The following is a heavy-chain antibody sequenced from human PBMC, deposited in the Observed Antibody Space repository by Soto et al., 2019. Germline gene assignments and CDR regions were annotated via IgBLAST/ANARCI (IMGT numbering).Heavy chain of an antibody. CDR3: ARDHVALTNKRFDP. Sequence: LRLSCAASGFTFSDYYMSWIRQAPGKGLDWVSYISSSGSTIYYADSVKGRFTISRDNAKNSLYLQMNSLRAEDTAVYYCARDHVALTNKRFDPSGQRTLVTLCS. CDR2: ISSSGSTI. CDR1: GFTFSDYY. J-gene: IGHJ5*02. V-gene: IGHV3-11*01. D-gene: IGHD2-15*01.